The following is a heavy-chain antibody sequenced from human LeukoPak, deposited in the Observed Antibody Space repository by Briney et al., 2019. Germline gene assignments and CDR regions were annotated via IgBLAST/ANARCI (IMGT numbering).Heavy chain of an antibody. CDR2: IYYSGST. Sequence: SETLSLTCTVSGGSISSYYWSWIRQSPGKGLEWIGYIYYSGSTYYNPSLKSRVTISVDTSKNQFSLKLSSVTAADTAVYYCARAPYIVVVPAAIWFDPWGQGTLVTVSS. D-gene: IGHD2-2*01. J-gene: IGHJ5*02. CDR3: ARAPYIVVVPAAIWFDP. V-gene: IGHV4-59*08. CDR1: GGSISSYY.